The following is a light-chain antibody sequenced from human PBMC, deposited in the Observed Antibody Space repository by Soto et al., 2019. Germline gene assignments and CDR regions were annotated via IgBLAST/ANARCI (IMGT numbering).Light chain of an antibody. Sequence: DIQMTQSPSALSASVGDRVTITCRASQSINRWLAWYQQRPGKAPKLLIYDASNLETGVPSRFSGSGSGTDFTFTISSLQPEDIATYYCQQYDNLPWTFGQGTKVEIK. CDR3: QQYDNLPWT. J-gene: IGKJ1*01. CDR2: DAS. CDR1: QSINRW. V-gene: IGKV1-33*01.